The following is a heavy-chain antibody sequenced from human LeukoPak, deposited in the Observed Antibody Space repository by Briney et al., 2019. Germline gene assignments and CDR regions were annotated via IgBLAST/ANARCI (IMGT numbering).Heavy chain of an antibody. Sequence: PSETLSLTCTVSDYSISNGYYWGWIRQPPGKGLEWIGSIYHSGSTYYNPSLKSRVTISVDTSKNQFSLKLSSVTAADTAVYYCARFRRWGYYMDVWGKGTTVTVSS. CDR1: DYSISNGYY. V-gene: IGHV4-38-2*02. D-gene: IGHD3-16*01. CDR3: ARFRRWGYYMDV. J-gene: IGHJ6*03. CDR2: IYHSGST.